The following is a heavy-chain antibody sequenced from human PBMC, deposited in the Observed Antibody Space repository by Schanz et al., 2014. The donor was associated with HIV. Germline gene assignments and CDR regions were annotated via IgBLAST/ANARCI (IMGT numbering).Heavy chain of an antibody. CDR2: INPNSGGT. J-gene: IGHJ3*02. V-gene: IGHV1-2*02. CDR1: GYTFSGHY. CDR3: ASGRFDTVIWWGDAFLI. D-gene: IGHD5-18*01. Sequence: QVQLMQSGAEVKEPGASVKVSCKASGYTFSGHYLHWVRQAPGQGLEWMGWINPNSGGTNYAQKFQGRVTITADESPSPAYIELSSLRSEDTAVYYCASGRFDTVIWWGDAFLIWGRGTMVTVSS.